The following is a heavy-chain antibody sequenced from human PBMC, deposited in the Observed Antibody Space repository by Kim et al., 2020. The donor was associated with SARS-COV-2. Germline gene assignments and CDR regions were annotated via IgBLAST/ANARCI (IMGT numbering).Heavy chain of an antibody. Sequence: SETLSLTFTVSGGSISSYYWSWIRQPPGKGLEWIVYSYYSWSTNYNPSLKLLVTISVDTSKNQFSLKLSSVTAADTAVYYCARVSFRYCGGDCYPFDAFDIWGQGTMVPVSS. V-gene: IGHV4-59*01. D-gene: IGHD2-21*02. J-gene: IGHJ3*02. CDR3: ARVSFRYCGGDCYPFDAFDI. CDR2: SYYSWST. CDR1: GGSISSYY.